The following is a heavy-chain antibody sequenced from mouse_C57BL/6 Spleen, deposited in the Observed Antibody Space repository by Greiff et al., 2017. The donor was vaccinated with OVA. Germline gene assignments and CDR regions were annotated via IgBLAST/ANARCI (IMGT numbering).Heavy chain of an antibody. CDR2: IYPSDSET. Sequence: QVQLQQPGAELVRPGSSVKLSCKASGYTFTSYWMDWVKQRPGQGLEWIGNIYPSDSETHYNQKFTDKATLTVDKSSSTAYMHLSSLTSEDSAVYYCARWGTTMDYWGQGTSVTVSS. D-gene: IGHD1-1*01. CDR3: ARWGTTMDY. V-gene: IGHV1-61*01. J-gene: IGHJ4*01. CDR1: GYTFTSYW.